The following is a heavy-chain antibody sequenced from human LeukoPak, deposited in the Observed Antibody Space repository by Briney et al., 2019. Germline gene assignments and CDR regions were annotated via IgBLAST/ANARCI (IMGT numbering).Heavy chain of an antibody. J-gene: IGHJ4*02. CDR1: GGSISSYY. V-gene: IGHV4-59*12. D-gene: IGHD3-22*01. CDR3: ARVDYDYYDSSGSTYYFDY. CDR2: IYHSGST. Sequence: SETLSLTCTVSGGSISSYYWSWIRQPPGKGLEWIGYIYHSGSTYYNPSLKSRVTISVDRSKNQFSLKLSSVTAADTAVYYCARVDYDYYDSSGSTYYFDYWGQGTLVTVSS.